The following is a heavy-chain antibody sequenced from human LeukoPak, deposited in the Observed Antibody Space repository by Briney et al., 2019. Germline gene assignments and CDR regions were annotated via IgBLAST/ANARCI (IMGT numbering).Heavy chain of an antibody. D-gene: IGHD1-26*01. CDR1: GGSVSGYY. CDR2: INHSGST. V-gene: IGHV4-34*01. Sequence: TSETLSLTCAVYGGSVSGYYWSWIRQPPGKGLEWIGEINHSGSTNYNPSLKSRVTISVGTSKNQFSLKLSSVTAADTAVYYCARAYPMGLFDYWGQGTLVTVSS. J-gene: IGHJ4*02. CDR3: ARAYPMGLFDY.